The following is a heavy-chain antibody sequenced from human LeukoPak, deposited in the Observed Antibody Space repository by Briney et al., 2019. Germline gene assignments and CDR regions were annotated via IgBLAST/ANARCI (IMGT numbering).Heavy chain of an antibody. CDR1: GFTVSSNY. V-gene: IGHV3-53*01. Sequence: GGSLRLSCAASGFTVSSNYMSWVRQAPGKGLEWVSVIYSGGSTYYADSVKGRFTISRDNSKNTLYLQMNSLRAEDTAVYYCASLYYDFWSGYPYYFDYWGQGTLVTVSS. J-gene: IGHJ4*02. CDR2: IYSGGST. CDR3: ASLYYDFWSGYPYYFDY. D-gene: IGHD3-3*01.